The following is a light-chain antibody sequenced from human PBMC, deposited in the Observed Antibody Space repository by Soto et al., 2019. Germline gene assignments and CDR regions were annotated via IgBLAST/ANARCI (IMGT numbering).Light chain of an antibody. CDR2: AAS. CDR3: QQSYSTPPST. V-gene: IGKV1-39*01. Sequence: DIQMTQSPSSLSASVGDRVTITCRASQSISSYLNWYQQKPGKAPKLLIYAASSLQSGVPSRFSGSGSGTDFTLTISSLQPEDFATYYCQQSYSTPPSTFGRGTKVEIK. CDR1: QSISSY. J-gene: IGKJ1*01.